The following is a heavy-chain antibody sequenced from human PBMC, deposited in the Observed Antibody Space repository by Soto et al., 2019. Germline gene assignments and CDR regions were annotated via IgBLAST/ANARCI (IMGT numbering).Heavy chain of an antibody. D-gene: IGHD5-12*01. CDR1: GGTFSSYT. CDR3: ARGNHRWLQLWYFDL. V-gene: IGHV1-69*12. Sequence: QVQLVQSGAEVKKPGSSVPVSCKASGGTFSSYTISWVRQAPGQGLEWMGGIIPIFGTANYAQKCQGRVTITGDESTSTAYMGLSSLRSEDTAVYYCARGNHRWLQLWYFDLWGRGTLVTVSS. J-gene: IGHJ2*01. CDR2: IIPIFGTA.